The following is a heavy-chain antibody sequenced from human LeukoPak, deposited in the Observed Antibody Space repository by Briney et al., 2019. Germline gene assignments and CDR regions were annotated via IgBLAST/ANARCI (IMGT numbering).Heavy chain of an antibody. J-gene: IGHJ5*02. Sequence: GGSLRLSCAASGFTFSSYSMNWVRQAPGKGLEWISYISSSSSTIYYADSVKGRFTISRDNAKNSLYLQLNSLRAEDTAVYYCARATQYCSGGSCYDTWFDPWGQGTLVTVSS. CDR2: ISSSSSTI. CDR1: GFTFSSYS. D-gene: IGHD2-15*01. V-gene: IGHV3-48*01. CDR3: ARATQYCSGGSCYDTWFDP.